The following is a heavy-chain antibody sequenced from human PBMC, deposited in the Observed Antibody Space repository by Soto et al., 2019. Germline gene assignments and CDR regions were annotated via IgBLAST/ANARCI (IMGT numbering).Heavy chain of an antibody. V-gene: IGHV1-69*13. Sequence: ASVKVSCKASGGTFSSYAISWVRQAPGQGLEWMGGIIPIFGTANYAQKFQGRVTITADEYTSTAYMELSSLRSEDTAVYYCAIAVAVGPVGGAFDIWGQGTMVTVSS. CDR2: IIPIFGTA. CDR3: AIAVAVGPVGGAFDI. J-gene: IGHJ3*02. CDR1: GGTFSSYA. D-gene: IGHD6-19*01.